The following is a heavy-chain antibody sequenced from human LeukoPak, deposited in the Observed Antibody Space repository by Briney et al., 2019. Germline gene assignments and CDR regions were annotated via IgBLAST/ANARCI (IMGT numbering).Heavy chain of an antibody. CDR2: INHSGST. V-gene: IGHV4-34*01. Sequence: SETLSLTCAVYGGSFSGYYWSWIRQPPGKGLEWIGEINHSGSTNYNPSLKSRVTISVDTSKNQFSLKLSSVTAADTAVYYCARGGLGYDSSGYHNWFDPWGQGTLVTVSS. CDR3: ARGGLGYDSSGYHNWFDP. CDR1: GGSFSGYY. D-gene: IGHD3-22*01. J-gene: IGHJ5*02.